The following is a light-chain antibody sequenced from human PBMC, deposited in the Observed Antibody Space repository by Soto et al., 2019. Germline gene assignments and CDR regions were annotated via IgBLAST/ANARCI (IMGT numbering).Light chain of an antibody. CDR3: QQDNNWPPYP. CDR2: GAS. CDR1: QSVSSN. J-gene: IGKJ2*01. V-gene: IGKV3-15*01. Sequence: EIVMTQSPATLSVSPGERATLSCRASQSVSSNLAWYQQKPGQAPRLLIYGASTRATGIPDRFSGSGSGTEFTLTISSLQSEDFAVYYCQQDNNWPPYPFGQGTNLEIK.